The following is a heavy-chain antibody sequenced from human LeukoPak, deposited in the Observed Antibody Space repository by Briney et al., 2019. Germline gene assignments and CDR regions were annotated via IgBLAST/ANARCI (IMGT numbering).Heavy chain of an antibody. J-gene: IGHJ4*02. D-gene: IGHD3-22*01. CDR1: GYIFTSYG. CDR3: ARSRFSYDNVDY. V-gene: IGHV1-18*01. Sequence: ASLKVSCKASGYIFTSYGITWVRQAPGQGLEWMGWISPHNDNTNYAQGLQGRVTMTTDTSTSTVYMELKSLRSDDTAVYYCARSRFSYDNVDYWGQGTLVTVSS. CDR2: ISPHNDNT.